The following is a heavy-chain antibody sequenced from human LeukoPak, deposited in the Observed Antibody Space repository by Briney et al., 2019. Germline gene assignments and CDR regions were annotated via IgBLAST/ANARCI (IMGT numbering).Heavy chain of an antibody. V-gene: IGHV3-74*01. CDR3: ARFGLGGSGTSGYYSYMDV. CDR2: INSDGSST. D-gene: IGHD3-10*01. Sequence: GGSLRLSCAASGFTFSSYWMHGVRQAPGKGRVWVSRINSDGSSTSYADSVKGRFTISRDNAKNTLYLQMNSLRSEDTAVYYCARFGLGGSGTSGYYSYMDVWGKGTTVTISS. CDR1: GFTFSSYW. J-gene: IGHJ6*03.